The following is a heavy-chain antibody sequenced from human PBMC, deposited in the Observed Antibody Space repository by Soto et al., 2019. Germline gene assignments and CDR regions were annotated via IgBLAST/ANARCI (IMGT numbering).Heavy chain of an antibody. CDR3: ARPDGATYNFRY. V-gene: IGHV3-23*01. Sequence: DVQLLESGGRLVQPGGSLRLSCAASGFTFNAYSLSWVRQAPGKGLEWVSAISTTGGSTYYADSVKGRFTISRDNSQNTLSLQMNSLRDEDTAVYYCARPDGATYNFRYWGQGTLVTVSS. J-gene: IGHJ4*02. CDR1: GFTFNAYS. D-gene: IGHD1-1*01. CDR2: ISTTGGST.